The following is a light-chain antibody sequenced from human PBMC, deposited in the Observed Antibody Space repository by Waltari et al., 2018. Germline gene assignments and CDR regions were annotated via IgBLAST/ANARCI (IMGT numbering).Light chain of an antibody. V-gene: IGLV1-44*01. J-gene: IGLJ2*01. Sequence: QSVLTQPPSVSGTPGQRVTISCAGSSSNIGSNHVYWYQQLPGTAPKLVIYSNYKRPAGVPYRFSGSKSGTSASLAISGLQSEDELDYFCAAWDDYLNGVVFGGGTKLTVL. CDR2: SNY. CDR3: AAWDDYLNGVV. CDR1: SSNIGSNH.